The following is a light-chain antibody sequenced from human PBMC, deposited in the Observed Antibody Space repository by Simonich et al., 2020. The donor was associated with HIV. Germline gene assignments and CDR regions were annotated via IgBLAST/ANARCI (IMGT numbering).Light chain of an antibody. J-gene: IGKJ4*01. CDR1: QSVSSN. CDR2: GAS. V-gene: IGKV3-15*01. Sequence: EIVMTQSPATLSVSPGERATLSCRASQSVSSNLAWYQQKPGQAPRLLIYGASTRATGIPARFSGSGSGTDFTLTISSLEPEDFVVYYCQQRSNWPLTFGGGTKVEIK. CDR3: QQRSNWPLT.